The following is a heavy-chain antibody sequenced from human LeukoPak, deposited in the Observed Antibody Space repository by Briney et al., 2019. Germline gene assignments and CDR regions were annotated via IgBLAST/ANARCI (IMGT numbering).Heavy chain of an antibody. Sequence: GGSLRLSCAASGFTFSNYGMNWVRQAPGKGLGWVSSISIGSNYIYYGDSVKGRFTISRDNAKKSLYLQMNSLRAEDTAVYYCARRWLQSYAFDIWGQGTMVTVSS. V-gene: IGHV3-21*01. CDR2: ISIGSNYI. J-gene: IGHJ3*02. CDR3: ARRWLQSYAFDI. CDR1: GFTFSNYG. D-gene: IGHD5-24*01.